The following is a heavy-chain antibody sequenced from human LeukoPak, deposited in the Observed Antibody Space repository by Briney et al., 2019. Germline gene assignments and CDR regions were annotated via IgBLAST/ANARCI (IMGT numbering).Heavy chain of an antibody. CDR2: IYHSGST. J-gene: IGHJ4*02. CDR1: GYSISSGYY. V-gene: IGHV4-38-2*02. D-gene: IGHD1-26*01. CDR3: AREDGGATEGY. Sequence: PSETLSLTCAVSGYSISSGYYWGWIRQPPGKGLEWIGSIYHSGSTYYNPSLKSRVTISVDTSKNQFSLKLSSVTAADTAVYYCAREDGGATEGYWGQGTLVTVSS.